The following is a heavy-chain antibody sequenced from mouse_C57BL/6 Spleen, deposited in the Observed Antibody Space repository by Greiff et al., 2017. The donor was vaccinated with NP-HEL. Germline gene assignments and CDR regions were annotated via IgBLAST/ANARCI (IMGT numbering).Heavy chain of an antibody. J-gene: IGHJ4*01. CDR3: ARSRETGTRAMDY. Sequence: QVQLKQPGTELVKPGASVKLSCKASGYTFTSYWMHWVKQRPGQGLEWIGNINPSNGGTNYNEKFKSKATLTVDKSSSTAYMQLSSLTSEDSAVYYCARSRETGTRAMDYWGQGTSVTVSS. V-gene: IGHV1-53*01. D-gene: IGHD4-1*01. CDR1: GYTFTSYW. CDR2: INPSNGGT.